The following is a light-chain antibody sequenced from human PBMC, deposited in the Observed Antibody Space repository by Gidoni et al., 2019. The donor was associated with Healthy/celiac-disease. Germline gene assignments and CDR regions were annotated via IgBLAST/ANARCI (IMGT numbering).Light chain of an antibody. J-gene: IGKJ1*01. CDR2: AAS. CDR1: QSISSY. V-gene: IGKV1-39*01. Sequence: DSQMTQSPSSLSASVGDRVTITCRASQSISSYLNWYQQKPGKAPKLLIYAASSLQSGVPSRFSGSGSGTDFTLTISSLQPEDFATYYCQQSYSTPRPFGQXTKVEIK. CDR3: QQSYSTPRP.